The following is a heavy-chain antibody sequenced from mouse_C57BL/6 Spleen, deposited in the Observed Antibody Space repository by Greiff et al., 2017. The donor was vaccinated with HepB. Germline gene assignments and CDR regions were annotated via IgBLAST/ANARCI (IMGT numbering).Heavy chain of an antibody. V-gene: IGHV14-4*01. CDR3: TGSYYYGSSYGYFDV. Sequence: DVQLQESGAELVRPGASVKLSCTASGFNIKDDYMHWVKQRPEQGLEWIGWIDPENGDTEYASKFQGKATITADTSSNTAYLQLSSLTSEDTAVYYCTGSYYYGSSYGYFDVWGTGTTVTVSS. CDR1: GFNIKDDY. CDR2: IDPENGDT. J-gene: IGHJ1*03. D-gene: IGHD1-1*01.